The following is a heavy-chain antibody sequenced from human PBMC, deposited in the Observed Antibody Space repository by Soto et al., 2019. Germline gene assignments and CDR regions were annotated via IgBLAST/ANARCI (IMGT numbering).Heavy chain of an antibody. CDR2: IYNSGTT. D-gene: IGHD2-21*02. J-gene: IGHJ6*02. V-gene: IGHV4-31*03. CDR3: ARGQRESDPYYYGMDV. CDR1: GGSISSGGYY. Sequence: SSETLSLTCTVSGGSISSGGYYWSWIRQHPGKGLEWIGYIYNSGTTYNNPSLKSRVIISVDTSKNQFSLKLSSVTAADTAVYYCARGQRESDPYYYGMDVWGQGATVTVSS.